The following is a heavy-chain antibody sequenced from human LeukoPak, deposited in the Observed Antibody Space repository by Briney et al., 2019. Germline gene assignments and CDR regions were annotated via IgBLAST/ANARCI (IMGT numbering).Heavy chain of an antibody. J-gene: IGHJ3*02. CDR1: GGSFSGYY. V-gene: IGHV4-34*01. Sequence: SETLSLTCAVYGGSFSGYYWSWIRQPPGKGLEWIGEINHSGSTNYNPSLKSRVTISVDTSKNQFSLKLSSATAADTAVYYCARGLPITIFGVVITNNAFDIWGQGTMVTVSS. CDR3: ARGLPITIFGVVITNNAFDI. D-gene: IGHD3-3*01. CDR2: INHSGST.